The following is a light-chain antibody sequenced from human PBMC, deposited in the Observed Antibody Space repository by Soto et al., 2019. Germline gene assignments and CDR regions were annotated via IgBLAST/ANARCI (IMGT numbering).Light chain of an antibody. CDR3: CSYPGSHTWV. CDR2: NTT. J-gene: IGLJ3*02. V-gene: IGLV8-61*01. Sequence: QTVVTQEPSFSVSPGGTVILTCGLTSGSVSTSYYPSWYQQSPGLAPRTLIYNTTTRSSGVPDRFSGSILGNTASLTISGLQAEDEADYYCCSYPGSHTWVFGGGTKLTVL. CDR1: SGSVSTSYY.